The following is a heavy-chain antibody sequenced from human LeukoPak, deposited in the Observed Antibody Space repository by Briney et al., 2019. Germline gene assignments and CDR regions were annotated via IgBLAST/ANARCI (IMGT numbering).Heavy chain of an antibody. D-gene: IGHD5-24*01. J-gene: IGHJ6*02. CDR2: IIPIFGTA. V-gene: IGHV1-69*13. Sequence: SVKVSCKASGGTFSSYAISWVRQAPGQGLEWMGGIIPIFGTANYAQKFQGRVTITADESTSTAYMELSSLRSEDTAVYYCARGTDGYPNGLYYYCGMDVWGQGTTVTVSS. CDR1: GGTFSSYA. CDR3: ARGTDGYPNGLYYYCGMDV.